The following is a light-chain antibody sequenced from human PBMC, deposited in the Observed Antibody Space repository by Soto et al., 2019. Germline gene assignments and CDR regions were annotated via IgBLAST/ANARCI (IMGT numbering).Light chain of an antibody. Sequence: DIQMTQSPSSLSASVGDRINISCRPSQDIGSRLAWYQQKAGKAPKILIYAAASLYSGVPSRFSATFSGTHFTLTINSLQPEDFATYFCQQGDNFPLTFGPGTKVDLK. CDR3: QQGDNFPLT. J-gene: IGKJ3*01. CDR2: AAA. V-gene: IGKV1-12*01. CDR1: QDIGSR.